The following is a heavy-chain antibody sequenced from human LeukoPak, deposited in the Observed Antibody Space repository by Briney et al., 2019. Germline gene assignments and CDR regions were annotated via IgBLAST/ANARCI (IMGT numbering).Heavy chain of an antibody. Sequence: SQTLSLTCTVSGGSVTSGSYYWSWIRQLPGKGLEWIGYISYSGNTYYNPSLKSRVTISRDASKNQFSLNLSSVTAADTAVYFCARDQEHCSGTSCYPYWYDSWGQGTLVTVSS. D-gene: IGHD2-2*01. J-gene: IGHJ5*01. V-gene: IGHV4-31*03. CDR3: ARDQEHCSGTSCYPYWYDS. CDR1: GGSVTSGSYY. CDR2: ISYSGNT.